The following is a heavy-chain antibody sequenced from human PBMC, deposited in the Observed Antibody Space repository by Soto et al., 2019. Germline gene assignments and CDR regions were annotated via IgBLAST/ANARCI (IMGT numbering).Heavy chain of an antibody. J-gene: IGHJ4*02. CDR1: GFSFGSYG. Sequence: QVQLVESGGGVVQTGRSLRLSCAASGFSFGSYGMHWVRQAPGKGLEWVAVISYDVTNKYYADSVKGRFTISRDNSKNTLYLQMNSLRAEDKAVYYCAKDLRIAVAGTDYFDSWGQGTLVTVSS. V-gene: IGHV3-30*18. CDR3: AKDLRIAVAGTDYFDS. CDR2: ISYDVTNK. D-gene: IGHD6-19*01.